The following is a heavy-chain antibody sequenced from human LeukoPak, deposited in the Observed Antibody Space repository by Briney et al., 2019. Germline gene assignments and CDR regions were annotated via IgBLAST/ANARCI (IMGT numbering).Heavy chain of an antibody. CDR1: GGSIRSYH. Sequence: PSETLSLTCTVSGGSIRSYHWSWIRQPPGKRLEWIGYIYDSGSTNHNPSLKSRVTISIDTSKNQFSLKLSSVTAADTAVYYCAREAYCGGDCYSGFDYWGQGTLVTVSS. CDR2: IYDSGST. CDR3: AREAYCGGDCYSGFDY. J-gene: IGHJ4*02. D-gene: IGHD2-21*02. V-gene: IGHV4-59*01.